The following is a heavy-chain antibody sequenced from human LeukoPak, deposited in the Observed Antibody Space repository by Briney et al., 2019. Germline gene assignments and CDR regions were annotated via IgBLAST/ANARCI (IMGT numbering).Heavy chain of an antibody. V-gene: IGHV4-4*07. CDR3: ARDHPEDFWSGYNDY. J-gene: IGHJ4*02. Sequence: NPSETLSLTGTVSGGSISSYYWSWIRQPAGKGLEWIGRIYTSGSTNYNPSLKSRVTMSVDTSKNQFSLKLSSVTAADTAVYYCARDHPEDFWSGYNDYWGQGTLVTVSS. D-gene: IGHD3-3*01. CDR1: GGSISSYY. CDR2: IYTSGST.